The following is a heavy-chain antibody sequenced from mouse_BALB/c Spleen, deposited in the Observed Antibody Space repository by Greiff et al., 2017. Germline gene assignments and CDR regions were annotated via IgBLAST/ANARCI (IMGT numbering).Heavy chain of an antibody. V-gene: IGHV2-9*02. CDR1: GFSLTSYG. CDR3: AREVPYAMDY. CDR2: IWAGGST. Sequence: VKLMESGPGLVAPSQSLSITCTVSGFSLTSYGVHWVRQPPGKGLEWLGVIWAGGSTNYNSALMSRLSISKDNSKSQVFLKMNSLQTDDTAMYYCAREVPYAMDYWGQGTSVTVSS. J-gene: IGHJ4*01.